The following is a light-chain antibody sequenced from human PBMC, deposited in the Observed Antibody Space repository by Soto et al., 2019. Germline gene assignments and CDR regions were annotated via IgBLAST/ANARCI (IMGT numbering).Light chain of an antibody. V-gene: IGKV1-8*01. CDR2: DAS. Sequence: AIRMTQSPSSFSASTGDRVTITCRASQGIGSSLAWYQQKQGQAPKVLIYDASALQSGDPSRFSGSASGTDFTLTLSSLQSEDFANYLCQQYCSYPITFGQGTRLDIK. CDR3: QQYCSYPIT. CDR1: QGIGSS. J-gene: IGKJ5*01.